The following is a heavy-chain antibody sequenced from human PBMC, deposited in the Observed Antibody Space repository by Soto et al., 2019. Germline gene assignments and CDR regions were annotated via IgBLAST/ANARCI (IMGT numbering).Heavy chain of an antibody. V-gene: IGHV4-59*01. CDR1: GGSISSYY. Sequence: SETLSLTCTVSGGSISSYYWSWIREPPGKGLEWIGYIYYSGITKYSPSLKSRVTISVDTSKNQFSLKLSSVTAADTAVYYCARDHRSGYYDFWSGSIITGNWFDPWGQGTLVTAPQ. CDR3: ARDHRSGYYDFWSGSIITGNWFDP. D-gene: IGHD3-3*01. J-gene: IGHJ5*02. CDR2: IYYSGIT.